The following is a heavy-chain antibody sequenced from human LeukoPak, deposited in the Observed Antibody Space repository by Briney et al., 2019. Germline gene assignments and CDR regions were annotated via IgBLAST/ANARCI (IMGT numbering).Heavy chain of an antibody. CDR2: INPNSGVT. J-gene: IGHJ4*01. Sequence: ASVTVSCTASGYTLTVYYIHWVRQAPGQGLEWMGRINPNSGVTNFAQKFQGRVTMTRDTSISTAYMDLSGLRPDDTAVYYCAREGSGYTYGRGSYFDYWGHGILVTVSS. V-gene: IGHV1-2*06. CDR1: GYTLTVYY. D-gene: IGHD5-18*01. CDR3: AREGSGYTYGRGSYFDY.